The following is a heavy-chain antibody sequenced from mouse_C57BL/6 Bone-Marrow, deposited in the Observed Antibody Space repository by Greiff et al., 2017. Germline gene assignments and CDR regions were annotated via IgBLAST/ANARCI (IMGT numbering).Heavy chain of an antibody. CDR3: ARFRSSWFAY. D-gene: IGHD3-2*02. CDR1: GYTFTSSG. J-gene: IGHJ3*01. V-gene: IGHV1-81*01. Sequence: VQLQQSGAELARPGASVKLSCKASGYTFTSSGISWVKQRTGQGLEWIGEIYPRSGNTYYNEKFKGKATLTADKSSSTAYMELRSLTSEASAVYFCARFRSSWFAYWGQGTLVTVSA. CDR2: IYPRSGNT.